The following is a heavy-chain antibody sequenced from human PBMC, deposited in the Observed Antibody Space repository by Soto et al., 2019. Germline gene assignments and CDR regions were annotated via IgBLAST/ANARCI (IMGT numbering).Heavy chain of an antibody. Sequence: SVKVSCKSSGATFSSYAISWVRQAPGQGLEWMGGIIPIFGTANYAQKFQGRVTITADESTSTAYMELSSLRSEDTAVYYCARALYYDILTGYYGPEYYYYGMDVPGQGTTLNVS. D-gene: IGHD3-9*01. CDR3: ARALYYDILTGYYGPEYYYYGMDV. V-gene: IGHV1-69*13. CDR2: IIPIFGTA. J-gene: IGHJ6*02. CDR1: GATFSSYA.